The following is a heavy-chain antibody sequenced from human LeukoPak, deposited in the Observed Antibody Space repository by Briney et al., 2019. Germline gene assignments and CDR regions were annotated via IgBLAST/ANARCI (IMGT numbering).Heavy chain of an antibody. CDR2: ISSSGSTI. Sequence: GGSLRLSCAASGFTFSDYYMSWIRQAPGKGLEWVSYISSSGSTIYYADSVKGRLTISRDNAKNSLYLQMNSLRAEDTAIYYCATYRQVLLPFESWGQGTLVTVSS. D-gene: IGHD2-8*02. CDR1: GFTFSDYY. J-gene: IGHJ4*02. V-gene: IGHV3-11*01. CDR3: ATYRQVLLPFES.